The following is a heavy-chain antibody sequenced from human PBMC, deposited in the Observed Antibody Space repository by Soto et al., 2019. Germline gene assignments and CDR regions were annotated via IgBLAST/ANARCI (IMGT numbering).Heavy chain of an antibody. Sequence: GGSLRLSCAASGFSFSKAWMSWVRQAPGKGLEWVGRIKSKTDGGTTDYAAPVKGRFTISRDDSKNTLYLQMNSLKTEDTAVYYCTTDRGDCSSTSCYTGWHYYYGMDVWGQGTTVTVSS. D-gene: IGHD2-2*02. V-gene: IGHV3-15*01. J-gene: IGHJ6*02. CDR2: IKSKTDGGTT. CDR1: GFSFSKAW. CDR3: TTDRGDCSSTSCYTGWHYYYGMDV.